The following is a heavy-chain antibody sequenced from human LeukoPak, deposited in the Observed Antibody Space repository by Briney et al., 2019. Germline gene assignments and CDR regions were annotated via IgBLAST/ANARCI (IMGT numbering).Heavy chain of an antibody. CDR1: GFTFSSYA. V-gene: IGHV3-23*01. Sequence: PGGSLRLSCAASGFTFSSYAMSWVRQAPGKGLEWVSAISGSGSSTYYADSVKGRFTISRDNAKNSLYLQMNSLRAEDTAVYYCARGLAVAGRRTAFDIWGQGTMVTVSS. J-gene: IGHJ3*02. CDR2: ISGSGSST. CDR3: ARGLAVAGRRTAFDI. D-gene: IGHD6-19*01.